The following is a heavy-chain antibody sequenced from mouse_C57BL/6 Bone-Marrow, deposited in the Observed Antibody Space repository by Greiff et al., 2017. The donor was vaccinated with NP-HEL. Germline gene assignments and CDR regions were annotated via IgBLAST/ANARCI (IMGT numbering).Heavy chain of an antibody. CDR1: GFNIKDDY. CDR3: TFYYDYDGGDFDY. CDR2: IDPENGDT. V-gene: IGHV14-4*01. D-gene: IGHD2-4*01. Sequence: EVQLQQSGAELVRPGASVKLSCTASGFNIKDDYMHWVKQRPEQGLEWIGWIDPENGDTEYASKFQGKATITADTSSNTAYLQLSSLTSEDTAVYYCTFYYDYDGGDFDYWGQGTTLTVSS. J-gene: IGHJ2*01.